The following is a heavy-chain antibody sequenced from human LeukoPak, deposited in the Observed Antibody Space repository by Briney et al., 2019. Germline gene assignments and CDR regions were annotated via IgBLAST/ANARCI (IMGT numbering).Heavy chain of an antibody. Sequence: GGSLRLSCAASGFTFSTYSMNWVRQAPGKGLEWVSSITSSSTYIYYADSVKGRFTISRDNAKNSLFLQMNSLRAEDTAVYYCASQLVALDYWGQGTLVTVSS. J-gene: IGHJ4*02. CDR1: GFTFSTYS. D-gene: IGHD6-6*01. V-gene: IGHV3-21*01. CDR3: ASQLVALDY. CDR2: ITSSSTYI.